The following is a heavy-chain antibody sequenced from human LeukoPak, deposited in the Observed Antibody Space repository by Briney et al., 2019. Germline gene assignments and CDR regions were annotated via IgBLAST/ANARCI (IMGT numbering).Heavy chain of an antibody. CDR1: GFTFTKFWM. V-gene: IGHV4-4*02. J-gene: IGHJ5*02. CDR3: ARGDIRYFDWLLVYGRRYQLDWFDP. D-gene: IGHD3-9*01. Sequence: PGGSLRLSCEASGFTFTKFWMSWVRQAPGKGLEWIGSIYHSGSTYYDPSLKSRVTISVDTSKNQFSLKLSSVTAADTAVYYCARGDIRYFDWLLVYGRRYQLDWFDPWGQGTLVTVSS. CDR2: IYHSGST.